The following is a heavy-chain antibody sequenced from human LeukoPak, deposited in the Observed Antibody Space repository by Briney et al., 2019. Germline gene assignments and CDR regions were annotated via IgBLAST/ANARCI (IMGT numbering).Heavy chain of an antibody. Sequence: SETLSLTCTVSGGSISTYYWSWIRQPPGKGLEWLGYIFYTGSTNYNPSLKSRVTMSIDTSKNQFSLRLSSVTAADTVVYYCTRTYSSSSIDYWGQGALVTVSS. CDR2: IFYTGST. J-gene: IGHJ4*02. CDR3: TRTYSSSSIDY. CDR1: GGSISTYY. V-gene: IGHV4-59*01. D-gene: IGHD6-6*01.